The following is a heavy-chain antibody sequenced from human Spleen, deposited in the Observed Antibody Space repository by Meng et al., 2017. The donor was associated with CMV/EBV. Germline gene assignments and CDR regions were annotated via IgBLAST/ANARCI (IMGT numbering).Heavy chain of an antibody. J-gene: IGHJ4*02. CDR3: ARGPFSSSRWAGFDY. V-gene: IGHV3-20*04. Sequence: ETLSLTCAASGFTFDDYAMTWVRQTPGKGLEWVSGINWNGAYTGYADSVKGRFTISRDDAKSSLYLQMNSLRAEDTALYYCARGPFSSSRWAGFDYWGQGTLVTVSS. CDR2: INWNGAYT. D-gene: IGHD6-13*01. CDR1: GFTFDDYA.